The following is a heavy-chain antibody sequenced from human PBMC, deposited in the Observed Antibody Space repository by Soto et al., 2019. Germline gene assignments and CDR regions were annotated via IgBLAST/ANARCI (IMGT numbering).Heavy chain of an antibody. CDR1: GYAFTTYH. CDR3: AGGITIFGDYYYGMDV. J-gene: IGHJ6*02. Sequence: ASVKVSCKASGYAFTTYHMHWVRQAPGQGLEWMGMIDPSDGTTTYAQKLQGRVTMTRDTSISTAYMELSRLRSDDTAVYYCAGGITIFGDYYYGMDVWGQGTTVTVSS. CDR2: IDPSDGTT. D-gene: IGHD3-3*01. V-gene: IGHV1-46*04.